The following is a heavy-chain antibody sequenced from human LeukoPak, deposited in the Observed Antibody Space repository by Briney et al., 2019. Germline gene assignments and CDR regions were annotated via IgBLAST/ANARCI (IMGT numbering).Heavy chain of an antibody. V-gene: IGHV3-30*04. Sequence: GGSLRLSCAASGFTFSSYAMHWVRQAPGKGLEWVAVISYDGSNKYYADSVKGRFTISRDNSKITLYLQMNSLRAEDTAVYYCARDPPGRGYYFDYWGQGTLVTVSS. J-gene: IGHJ4*02. CDR2: ISYDGSNK. CDR1: GFTFSSYA. CDR3: ARDPPGRGYYFDY.